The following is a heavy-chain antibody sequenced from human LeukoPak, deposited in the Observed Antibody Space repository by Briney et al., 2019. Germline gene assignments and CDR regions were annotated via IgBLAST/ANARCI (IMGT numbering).Heavy chain of an antibody. CDR1: GFTFSTFA. V-gene: IGHV3-23*01. J-gene: IGHJ5*02. CDR3: VKIAPDLP. Sequence: PGGSLRLSCAASGFTFSTFAMIWVRQPPGKGLEWVSAISDNGGSIFYADSVKGRFTISRDNSKNSLYLQMNSLRADDTAVYYCVKIAPDLPWGQGTLVTVS. CDR2: ISDNGGSI. D-gene: IGHD2-21*01.